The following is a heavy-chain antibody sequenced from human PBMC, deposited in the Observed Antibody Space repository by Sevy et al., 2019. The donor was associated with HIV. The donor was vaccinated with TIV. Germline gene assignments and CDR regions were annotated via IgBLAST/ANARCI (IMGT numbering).Heavy chain of an antibody. D-gene: IGHD4-17*01. J-gene: IGHJ5*02. CDR1: GGSISSSSYY. Sequence: SETLSLTCTVSGGSISSSSYYWGLIRQPPGKGLEWIGNIYYSGSSYYNPSLNSRVTISVVTSKNQFSLKLTSVTAADTAVYYCAGFEYGDYTNLFDPWGQGTLVTVSS. CDR2: IYYSGSS. CDR3: AGFEYGDYTNLFDP. V-gene: IGHV4-39*01.